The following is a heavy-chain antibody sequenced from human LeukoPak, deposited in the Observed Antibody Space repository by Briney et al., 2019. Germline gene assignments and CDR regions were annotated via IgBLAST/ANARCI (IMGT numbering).Heavy chain of an antibody. J-gene: IGHJ4*02. D-gene: IGHD6-6*01. V-gene: IGHV3-30*02. CDR3: ARGRSAAPRGSDY. CDR1: GFTFSSYG. Sequence: PGGSLRLSCAASGFTFSSYGMHWVRQAPGKGLEWVAFIRYDGSNKYYADSVKGRFTISRDNSKNTLYLQMNSLRAEDTAVHYCARGRSAAPRGSDYWGQGTLVTVSS. CDR2: IRYDGSNK.